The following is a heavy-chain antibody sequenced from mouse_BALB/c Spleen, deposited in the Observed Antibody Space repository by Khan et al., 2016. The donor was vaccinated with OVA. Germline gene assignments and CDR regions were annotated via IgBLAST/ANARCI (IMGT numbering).Heavy chain of an antibody. D-gene: IGHD1-1*01. CDR2: IDPANGNT. CDR1: GFNIKDTY. V-gene: IGHV14-3*02. J-gene: IGHJ4*01. Sequence: VQLQQSGAEVVKPGASVKLSCTASGFNIKDTYIHWVKQRPEQGLEWIGRIDPANGNTKYDPKFQGKATITADTSSNTAYLQLSSLTSEDTAVFYGNETNYYYDAMDYWGQGTSVTVTS. CDR3: NETNYYYDAMDY.